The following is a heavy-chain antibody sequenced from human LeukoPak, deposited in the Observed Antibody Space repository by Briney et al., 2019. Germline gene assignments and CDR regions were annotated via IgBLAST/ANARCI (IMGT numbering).Heavy chain of an antibody. CDR3: AAFSKRESGYDPYYYYGMDV. V-gene: IGHV3-48*03. CDR1: GFTFSSYE. J-gene: IGHJ6*04. D-gene: IGHD5-12*01. CDR2: ISSSGCTI. Sequence: PGGSLRLSCAASGFTFSSYEMNWVRQAPGKGLEWVSYISSSGCTIYYADSVKGRFTISRDNAKNSLYLQMNSLRAEDTAVYYCAAFSKRESGYDPYYYYGMDVWGKGTTVTVSS.